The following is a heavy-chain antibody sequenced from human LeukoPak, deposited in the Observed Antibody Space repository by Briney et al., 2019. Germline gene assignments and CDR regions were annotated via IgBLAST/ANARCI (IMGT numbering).Heavy chain of an antibody. CDR2: ISSSSSYI. CDR3: ARVGVDTAMYYYYYMDV. Sequence: GGSLRLSCAASGFTFSSYSMNWVRQAPGKGLEWVSSISSSSSYIYYADSVKGRFTISRDNAKNSLYLQMNSLRAEDTAVYYCARVGVDTAMYYYYYMDVWGKGTTVTVSS. J-gene: IGHJ6*03. V-gene: IGHV3-21*01. D-gene: IGHD5-18*01. CDR1: GFTFSSYS.